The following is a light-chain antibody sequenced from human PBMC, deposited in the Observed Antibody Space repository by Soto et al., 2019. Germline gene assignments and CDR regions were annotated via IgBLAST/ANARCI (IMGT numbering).Light chain of an antibody. CDR3: SSYTTRNTEV. J-gene: IGLJ1*01. CDR1: SSDVGAFNY. V-gene: IGLV2-14*03. CDR2: DVT. Sequence: QSALTQPASVSGSPGQSISISCIGTSSDVGAFNYVSWYQHHPGKAPQLIIYDVTSRPSGVSNRFSASKSGNTASLTISGLQAEDEADYYCSSYTTRNTEVFGTGTKLNVL.